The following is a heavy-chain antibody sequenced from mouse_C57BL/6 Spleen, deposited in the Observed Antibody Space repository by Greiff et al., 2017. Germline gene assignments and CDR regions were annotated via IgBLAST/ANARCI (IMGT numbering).Heavy chain of an antibody. CDR3: ARDDYDGFDY. CDR1: GYSITSGYY. Sequence: EVQRVESGPGLVKPSQSLSLTCSVTGYSITSGYYWNWIRQFPGNKLEWMGYISYDGSNNYNPSLKNRISITRDTSKNQFFLKLNSVTTEDTATYDCARDDYDGFDYWGQGTTLTVSS. J-gene: IGHJ2*01. V-gene: IGHV3-6*01. CDR2: ISYDGSN. D-gene: IGHD2-4*01.